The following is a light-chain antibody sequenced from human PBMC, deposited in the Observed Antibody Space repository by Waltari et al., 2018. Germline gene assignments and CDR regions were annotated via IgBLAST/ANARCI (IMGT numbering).Light chain of an antibody. CDR3: ATWDTSLGDLWV. CDR2: NNN. J-gene: IGLJ3*02. CDR1: SPNIWMNY. Sequence: QSVLTPPPSVSASPGQTVTISCSGSSPNIWMNYVSWYQHLPRTAPKVLIYNNNERPSGIPDRFSGSTSGTSATLVITGLQTGDEADYYCATWDTSLGDLWVFGGGTRLTVL. V-gene: IGLV1-51*01.